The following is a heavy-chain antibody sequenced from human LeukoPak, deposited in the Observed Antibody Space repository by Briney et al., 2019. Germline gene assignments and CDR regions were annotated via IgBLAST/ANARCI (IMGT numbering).Heavy chain of an antibody. V-gene: IGHV4-4*02. D-gene: IGHD3-22*01. CDR3: ARHGYYRGWFDP. CDR1: GGSITSSNW. Sequence: KPSETLSLTCAVSGGSITSSNWWSWVRQPPGKGLEWIGEIYYTGNTNYNPSLKSRVTISVDTSKNQFSLKLSSVTAADTAVYYCARHGYYRGWFDPWGQGTLVTVSS. CDR2: IYYTGNT. J-gene: IGHJ5*02.